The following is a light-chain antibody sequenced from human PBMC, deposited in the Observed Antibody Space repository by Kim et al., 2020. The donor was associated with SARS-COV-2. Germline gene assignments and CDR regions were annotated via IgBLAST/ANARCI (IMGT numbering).Light chain of an antibody. CDR2: DVT. V-gene: IGLV2-14*03. Sequence: QSALTQPASVSGSPGQSITISCTGTSSDVGNYNYVSWYQHHPGEAPKVMIYDVTKRPSGVSNRFFGSKSGNTASPTISGLQTEDEADYYCCSYASSGTLIFGGGTQLTVL. CDR1: SSDVGNYNY. J-gene: IGLJ2*01. CDR3: CSYASSGTLI.